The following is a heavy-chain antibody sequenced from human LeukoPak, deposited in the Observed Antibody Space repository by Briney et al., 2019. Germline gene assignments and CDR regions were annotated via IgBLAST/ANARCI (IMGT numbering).Heavy chain of an antibody. Sequence: PSETLSLTCTVSYDSVSSGRYYWSWIRQPPGKGLERIGYIYDSGTTKYSPSLKSRVTISADTSKNQISLKLSSVTAADTAVYYCARDDTSGSFGYWGQGTLVTVSS. D-gene: IGHD3-10*01. V-gene: IGHV4-61*01. CDR1: YDSVSSGRYY. J-gene: IGHJ4*02. CDR2: IYDSGTT. CDR3: ARDDTSGSFGY.